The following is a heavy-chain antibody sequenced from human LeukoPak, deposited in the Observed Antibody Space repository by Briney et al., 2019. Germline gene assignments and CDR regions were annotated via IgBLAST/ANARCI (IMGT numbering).Heavy chain of an antibody. J-gene: IGHJ4*02. CDR1: GFAFSSYA. Sequence: GGSLRLSCAASGFAFSSYAMNWVRQAPGKGLEWVSSISGSGDRTYYADSVNGRFTISRDNSKNTLYLQMNSLRAEDTAIYYCAKGGPYSSSWGGKFDHWGQGTLVTVSS. CDR2: ISGSGDRT. D-gene: IGHD6-13*01. CDR3: AKGGPYSSSWGGKFDH. V-gene: IGHV3-23*01.